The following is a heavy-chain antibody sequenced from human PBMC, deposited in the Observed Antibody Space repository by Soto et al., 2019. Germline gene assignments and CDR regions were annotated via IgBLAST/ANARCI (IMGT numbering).Heavy chain of an antibody. CDR3: AKRPLNWGRWYFDL. CDR2: ISDSGSFT. Sequence: EVQLLESGGGLVQPGGSLRLSCAASGITFSNYVMTWVRQAPGKGLEWVSVISDSGSFTFYADSVKGRFTISRDNSGGTLYLQMNSLRAEDTAIYYCAKRPLNWGRWYFDLWGRGTLVTVSS. CDR1: GITFSNYV. J-gene: IGHJ2*01. D-gene: IGHD7-27*01. V-gene: IGHV3-23*01.